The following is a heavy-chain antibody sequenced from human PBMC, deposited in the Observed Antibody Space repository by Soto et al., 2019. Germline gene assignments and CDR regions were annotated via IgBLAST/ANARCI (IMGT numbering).Heavy chain of an antibody. J-gene: IGHJ4*02. CDR1: GYAFTVEA. CDR3: ARRGALPSYYYGYYFDY. CDR2: INPGNGNT. Sequence: GYAFTVEAVNWLRKTPEQSPEWMGWINPGNGNTKYSQRFQGRVTITRDTSASTAYMELSSLTSEDTAVYYCARRGALPSYYYGYYFDYWGQGPLVTVSS. V-gene: IGHV1-3*01. D-gene: IGHD3-9*01.